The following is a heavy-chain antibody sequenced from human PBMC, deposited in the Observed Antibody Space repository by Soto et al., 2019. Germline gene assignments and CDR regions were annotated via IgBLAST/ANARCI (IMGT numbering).Heavy chain of an antibody. J-gene: IGHJ6*02. Sequence: SETLSLTCAFYGWSFSGYYWSWIRQPPGKGLEWIGEINHSGSTNYNPSLKSRVTISVDTSKNQFSLKLSSVTAADTAVYYCANMVRGVRGKTYYYYGMDVWGQGTTVTVSS. CDR1: GWSFSGYY. V-gene: IGHV4-34*01. D-gene: IGHD3-10*01. CDR3: ANMVRGVRGKTYYYYGMDV. CDR2: INHSGST.